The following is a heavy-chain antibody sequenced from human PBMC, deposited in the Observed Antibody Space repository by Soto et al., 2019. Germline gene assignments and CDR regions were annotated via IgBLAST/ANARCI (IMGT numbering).Heavy chain of an antibody. CDR3: ARDLGVVVAATQLDY. Sequence: QVQLVQSGAEVKKPGSSVKVSCKASGGTFSSYTISWVRQAPGQGLEWMGRIIPILGIANYAQKFQGRVTITEDKSTSTAYMELSSLRSEDTAVYYCARDLGVVVAATQLDYWGQGTLVTVSS. J-gene: IGHJ4*02. D-gene: IGHD2-15*01. CDR2: IIPILGIA. CDR1: GGTFSSYT. V-gene: IGHV1-69*08.